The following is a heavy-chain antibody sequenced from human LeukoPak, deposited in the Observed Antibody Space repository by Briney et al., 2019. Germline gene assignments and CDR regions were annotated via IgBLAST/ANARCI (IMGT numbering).Heavy chain of an antibody. Sequence: VRQXXXKGXXXVFCINCNGGTKVYAASVKGGFTISRDKDKNSLYLQMNSLRAEDTALYYCARGGDGYNFDYWGQGTLVTVSS. D-gene: IGHD5-24*01. J-gene: IGHJ4*02. CDR3: ARGGDGYNFDY. V-gene: IGHV3-20*03. CDR2: INCNGGTK.